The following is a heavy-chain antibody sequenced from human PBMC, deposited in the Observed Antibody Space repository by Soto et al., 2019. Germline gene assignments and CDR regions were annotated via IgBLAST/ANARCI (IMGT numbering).Heavy chain of an antibody. CDR3: ARVYSSGWSFYYGTDV. CDR2: TYYTSKWYN. CDR1: GDSLSSNSAI. D-gene: IGHD6-19*01. J-gene: IGHJ6*02. V-gene: IGHV6-1*01. Sequence: SQTLSLTCAIFGDSLSSNSAIWNWFRQSPSRGLEWLGRTYYTSKWYNDYAVSVKSRISINPDTSKNQVSLQLNSVAPEDTAVYYCARVYSSGWSFYYGTDVWGQGTTVTVSS.